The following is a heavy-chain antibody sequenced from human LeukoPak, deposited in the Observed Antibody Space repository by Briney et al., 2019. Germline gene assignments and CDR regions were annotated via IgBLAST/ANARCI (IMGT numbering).Heavy chain of an antibody. V-gene: IGHV3-23*01. Sequence: GASLRLSCAASGFTFSSYAMSWVRQAPGKGLEWVSAISGSGGSTYYADSVKGRFTISRDNSKNTLYLQMDSLGAEDTAVYYCAKSEAAAGPNWFDPWGQGTLVTVSS. D-gene: IGHD6-13*01. CDR2: ISGSGGST. CDR1: GFTFSSYA. CDR3: AKSEAAAGPNWFDP. J-gene: IGHJ5*02.